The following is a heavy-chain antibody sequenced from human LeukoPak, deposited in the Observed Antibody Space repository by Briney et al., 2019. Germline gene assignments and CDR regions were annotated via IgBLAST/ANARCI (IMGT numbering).Heavy chain of an antibody. J-gene: IGHJ4*02. CDR2: ISVSNGNT. D-gene: IGHD1-26*01. Sequence: ASVKVSCKASGYTFTNYGITWVRQAPGQGLEWMGWISVSNGNTKHAQKFQDRVTMTTDTSTSTAYLELRSLKSDDTAVYFCARGVGVNSRPDYWGQGTLVTVSS. CDR1: GYTFTNYG. CDR3: ARGVGVNSRPDY. V-gene: IGHV1-18*01.